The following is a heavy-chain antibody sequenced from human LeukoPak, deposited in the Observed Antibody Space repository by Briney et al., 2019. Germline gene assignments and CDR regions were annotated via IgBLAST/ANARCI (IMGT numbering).Heavy chain of an antibody. J-gene: IGHJ4*02. D-gene: IGHD2-8*02. CDR1: GFTVNNNY. CDR3: AKAPTATVVFFES. CDR2: FSASGGST. V-gene: IGHV3-23*01. Sequence: GGSLRLSCAASGFTVNNNYMSWVRQAPGKGLEWVSSFSASGGSTYYGDSVKGRFTISRDNSKNIMFLQMNSLRAEDTAIYYCAKAPTATVVFFESWGQGSLVIVSS.